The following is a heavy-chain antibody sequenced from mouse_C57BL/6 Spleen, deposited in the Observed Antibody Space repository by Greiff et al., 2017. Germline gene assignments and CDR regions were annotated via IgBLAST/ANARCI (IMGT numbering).Heavy chain of an antibody. CDR3: ARDHDYGAWFAY. D-gene: IGHD2-4*01. Sequence: EVKLMESGPGLVKPSQSLSLTCSVTGYSITSGYYWNWIRQFPGNKLEWMGYISYDGSNNYNPSLKNRISITRDTSKNQFFLKLNSVTTEDTATYYGARDHDYGAWFAYWGQGTLVTVSA. CDR1: GYSITSGYY. V-gene: IGHV3-6*01. CDR2: ISYDGSN. J-gene: IGHJ3*01.